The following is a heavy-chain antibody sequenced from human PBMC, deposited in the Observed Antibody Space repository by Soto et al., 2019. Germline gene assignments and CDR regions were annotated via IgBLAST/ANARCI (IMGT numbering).Heavy chain of an antibody. D-gene: IGHD5-12*01. Sequence: QVQLVQSGAEVKKPGSSVKVSCKASGGTFSSYAISWVRQAPGQGLEWMGGIIPIFGTANYAQKFQGRVTITEDKSTRTGYTELRTLRSADTAVYYCAREWLPEGRPYYGMGVWGQGTTVTVSS. V-gene: IGHV1-69*14. CDR2: IIPIFGTA. J-gene: IGHJ6*02. CDR3: AREWLPEGRPYYGMGV. CDR1: GGTFSSYA.